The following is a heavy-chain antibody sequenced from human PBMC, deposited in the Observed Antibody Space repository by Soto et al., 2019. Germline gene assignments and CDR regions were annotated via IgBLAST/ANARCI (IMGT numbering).Heavy chain of an antibody. CDR1: GGSISSGGYY. CDR2: IYYSGST. CDR3: ARGTYYDFWSGYYSYSWFDP. Sequence: SETLSLTCTVSGGSISSGGYYWSWIRQHPGKGLEWIGYIYYSGSTYYNPSLKSRVTISVDTSKNQFSLKLSSVTAADTAVYYCARGTYYDFWSGYYSYSWFDPWGQGTLVTVSS. J-gene: IGHJ5*02. D-gene: IGHD3-3*01. V-gene: IGHV4-31*03.